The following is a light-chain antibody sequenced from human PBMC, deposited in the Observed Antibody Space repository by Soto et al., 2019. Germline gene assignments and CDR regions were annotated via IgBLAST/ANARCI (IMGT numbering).Light chain of an antibody. V-gene: IGKV1-5*01. CDR1: QSVNSW. CDR2: DAS. Sequence: DIQMTQSPFTLSASVGDRVTITCRASQSVNSWLAWYQQKPGKAPRLLIYDASSLESGVPSRFSGSGSGTEFTLTISSLQPDDFATYYCQQYNSYSWTFGQGTKVDIK. CDR3: QQYNSYSWT. J-gene: IGKJ1*01.